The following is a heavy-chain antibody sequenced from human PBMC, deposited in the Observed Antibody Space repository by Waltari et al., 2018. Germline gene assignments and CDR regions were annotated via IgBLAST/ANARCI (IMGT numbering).Heavy chain of an antibody. J-gene: IGHJ6*01. CDR1: GFTFKAFD. CDR2: INSEGSDT. V-gene: IGHV3-23*03. D-gene: IGHD1-1*01. CDR3: VKVMGDLGTKYGLDV. Sequence: EEQLSESVGGLVQPGGSLRLSCAASGFTFKAFDLSWVRQAPGKGLEWVSNINSEGSDTQYSDSVRGRFTMSRDNSRGTVSLEMNGLRAADTAVYYCVKVMGDLGTKYGLDVWGRGTTVTVSS.